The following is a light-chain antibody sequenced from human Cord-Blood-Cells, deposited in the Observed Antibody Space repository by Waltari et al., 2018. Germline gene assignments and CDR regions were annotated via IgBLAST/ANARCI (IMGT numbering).Light chain of an antibody. CDR1: SHRRYY. J-gene: IGLJ2*01. V-gene: IGLV3-19*01. CDR2: GKN. Sequence: SSELTQDPAVSVALGQTVRITCQGDSHRRYYASWSPHKPGKAPVLVIYGKNNRPSGIPDRFSGSSSGNTASLTITGAQAEDEADYYCNSRDSRVFGGGTKLTVL. CDR3: NSRDSRV.